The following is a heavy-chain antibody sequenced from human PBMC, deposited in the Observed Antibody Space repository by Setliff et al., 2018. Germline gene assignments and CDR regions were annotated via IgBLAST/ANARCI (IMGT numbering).Heavy chain of an antibody. Sequence: ASVKVSCKASGATFSSYGISWVRQAPGQGLEWMGGTIPMFGKTDYAQKFQGRVIMTRNTSISTAYLELNTLRSDDTAVYYCARERYFDYWGQGTLVTVSS. CDR1: GATFSSYG. J-gene: IGHJ4*02. V-gene: IGHV1-8*02. CDR2: TIPMFGKT. CDR3: ARERYFDY.